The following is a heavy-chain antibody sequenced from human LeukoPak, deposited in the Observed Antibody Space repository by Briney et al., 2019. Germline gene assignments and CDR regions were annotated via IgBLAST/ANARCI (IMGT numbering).Heavy chain of an antibody. CDR2: MNPNSGNT. J-gene: IGHJ4*02. V-gene: IGHV1-8*03. CDR1: GYTFTSYD. CDR3: ARTYSYWSGYPTLGY. D-gene: IGHD3-3*01. Sequence: GASVKVSCKASGYTFTSYDINWVRQATGQGLEWMGWMNPNSGNTGYAQKFQGRATITRNTSISTAYMELSSLRSEDTAVYYCARTYSYWSGYPTLGYWGQGTLVTVSS.